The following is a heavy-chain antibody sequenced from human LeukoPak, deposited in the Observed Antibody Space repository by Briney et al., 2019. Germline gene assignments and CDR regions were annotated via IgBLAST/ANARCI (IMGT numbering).Heavy chain of an antibody. V-gene: IGHV3-21*01. Sequence: GGSLRLSCAASGFTFSSYSMNWVRRASGKGLEWVSSISSISSSIYYADSVKGRFTISRDNAKNSLYLQMNSLRAEDTAVYYCARANPPGISFFDYWGQGTLVTVSS. CDR1: GFTFSSYS. J-gene: IGHJ4*02. CDR2: ISSISSSI. CDR3: ARANPPGISFFDY. D-gene: IGHD2-15*01.